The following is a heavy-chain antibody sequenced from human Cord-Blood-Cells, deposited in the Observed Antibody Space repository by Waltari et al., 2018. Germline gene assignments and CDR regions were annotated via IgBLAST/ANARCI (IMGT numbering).Heavy chain of an antibody. CDR1: GGSFSGYY. Sequence: QVQLQQWGAGLLKPSETLSLTCAVYGGSFSGYYWSWIRQPPGKALEWIGEINHSGSTNYNPSLKSRVTISVDTSKNQFSLKLSSVTAADTAVYYCARTTRLIAAADEVHPVVYFQHWGQGTLVTVSS. D-gene: IGHD6-13*01. V-gene: IGHV4-34*01. J-gene: IGHJ1*01. CDR2: INHSGST. CDR3: ARTTRLIAAADEVHPVVYFQH.